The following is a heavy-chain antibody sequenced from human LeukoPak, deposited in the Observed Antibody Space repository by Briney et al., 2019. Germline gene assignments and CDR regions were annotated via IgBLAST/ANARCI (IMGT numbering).Heavy chain of an antibody. D-gene: IGHD6-13*01. V-gene: IGHV3-21*04. CDR3: AKDRGIRIGETYQYFQQ. CDR2: ISSSSSYI. J-gene: IGHJ1*01. Sequence: GGSLRLSCAASGFTFSSYSMNWVRQAPGKGLEWVSSISSSSSYIYYADSVKGRFTISRDNAKNSLYLQMNSLRAEDTALYYCAKDRGIRIGETYQYFQQWGQGTLLTVSS. CDR1: GFTFSSYS.